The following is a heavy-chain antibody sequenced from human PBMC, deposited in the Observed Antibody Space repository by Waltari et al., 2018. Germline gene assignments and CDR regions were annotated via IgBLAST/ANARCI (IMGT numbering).Heavy chain of an antibody. CDR1: GGSFNGYY. Sequence: QVQLQQWGAGLLQPSETLSLTCAVNGGSFNGYYWGWIRQSPGKGLQWIGGINHAGNENYNPSLKSRGTMLGETSRSQFSLKMSSMTAADTALYYCVRLEDCSGPGGNCYGGDPFALDVWGQGTTVTVSS. J-gene: IGHJ6*02. D-gene: IGHD2-15*01. CDR2: INHAGNE. V-gene: IGHV4-34*02. CDR3: VRLEDCSGPGGNCYGGDPFALDV.